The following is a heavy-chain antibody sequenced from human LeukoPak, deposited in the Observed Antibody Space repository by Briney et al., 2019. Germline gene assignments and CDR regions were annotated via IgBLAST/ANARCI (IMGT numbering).Heavy chain of an antibody. D-gene: IGHD6-19*01. CDR3: ARLSRRVAVAVNWFDP. V-gene: IGHV4-34*01. J-gene: IGHJ5*02. Sequence: SETLSLTCAVYGGSFSGYYWSWIRQPPGKGLEWIGEINHSGSTNYNPSLKSRVTISVDTSKNQFSLKLSSVTAADTAVYYCARLSRRVAVAVNWFDPWGQGTLVTVSS. CDR2: INHSGST. CDR1: GGSFSGYY.